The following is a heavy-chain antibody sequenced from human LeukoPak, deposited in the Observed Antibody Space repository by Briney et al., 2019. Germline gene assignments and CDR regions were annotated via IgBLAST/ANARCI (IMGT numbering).Heavy chain of an antibody. CDR2: FFYSGST. CDR3: ARVRVAAGVDY. J-gene: IGHJ4*02. CDR1: GGSLDPYY. Sequence: SETLSLTCSVSGGSLDPYYWSWIRQPPGKGLEWIGYFFYSGSTNYNPSFNSRVIISVDTAKNQISLSLSSVTAADTAVYYCARVRVAAGVDYWGQGTLLTVSS. D-gene: IGHD6-13*01. V-gene: IGHV4-59*12.